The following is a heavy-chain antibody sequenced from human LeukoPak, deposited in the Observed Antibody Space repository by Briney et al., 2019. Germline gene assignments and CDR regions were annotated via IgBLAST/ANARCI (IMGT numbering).Heavy chain of an antibody. D-gene: IGHD3-9*01. J-gene: IGHJ4*02. V-gene: IGHV4-59*11. Sequence: SETLSLTCTVSGGSIYSHYWTWIRQAPGKGLEWIGYIYYSGSTNYNPSLKSRVTISVDTSTNQFSLKLTSVTAADTAVYYCAREGILRYFDYWGQGTLVTVSP. CDR3: AREGILRYFDY. CDR1: GGSIYSHY. CDR2: IYYSGST.